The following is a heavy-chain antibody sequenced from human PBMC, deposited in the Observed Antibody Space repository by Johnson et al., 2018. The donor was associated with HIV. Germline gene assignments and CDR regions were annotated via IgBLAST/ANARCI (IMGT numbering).Heavy chain of an antibody. CDR1: GFTFDDSG. Sequence: QVQLVESGGGVVRPGGSLRLSCAASGFTFDDSGVSWVRQAPGQGLEWVSVIYSGGSTYYADSVQGRFTISRDNSKNTLYLEMNSLRAEDTAVYYCAKDLEEGQQWLIGAFDIWGQGTMVTVSS. CDR2: IYSGGST. D-gene: IGHD6-19*01. CDR3: AKDLEEGQQWLIGAFDI. J-gene: IGHJ3*02. V-gene: IGHV3-NL1*01.